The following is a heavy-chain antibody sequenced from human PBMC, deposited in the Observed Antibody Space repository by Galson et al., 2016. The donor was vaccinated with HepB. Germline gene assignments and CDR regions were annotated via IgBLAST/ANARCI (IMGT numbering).Heavy chain of an antibody. CDR3: ARRFRYTYGPPYGMDV. CDR1: GGSISSSSYY. D-gene: IGHD5-18*01. CDR2: IYYSGST. Sequence: SETLSLTCTVSGGSISSSSYYWGWIRQPPGKGLEWIGSIYYSGSTYYNPSLQSRVTISVDTSKSQFSLKMSSVTAADTAVYYCARRFRYTYGPPYGMDVRGQGTTVTVSS. J-gene: IGHJ6*02. V-gene: IGHV4-39*01.